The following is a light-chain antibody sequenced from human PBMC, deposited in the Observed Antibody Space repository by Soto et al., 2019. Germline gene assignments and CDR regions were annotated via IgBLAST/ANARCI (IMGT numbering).Light chain of an antibody. CDR2: SAS. CDR1: HSVSSN. Sequence: ESMIKQSPAAVSVSQGERATLSCRASHSVSSNLAWYQQKLGQAPRLLIYSASTRATGIPARFSGSGFGTEFTLTISSLQSEDFALYYCQQYTNWPRTFGQGTKVDIK. J-gene: IGKJ1*01. CDR3: QQYTNWPRT. V-gene: IGKV3-15*01.